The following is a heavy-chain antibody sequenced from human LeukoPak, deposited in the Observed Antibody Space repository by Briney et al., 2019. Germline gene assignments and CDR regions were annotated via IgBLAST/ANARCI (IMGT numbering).Heavy chain of an antibody. Sequence: GESLKISCKGSGYSFTSHWIGWVRQMPGKGLEWMGIIYPGDSDTRYRPSFQGQVTISADKSSTAYLQWSSLKASDTAIYYCARRVWDKGASDIWGQGTMVTVSS. J-gene: IGHJ3*02. CDR2: IYPGDSDT. D-gene: IGHD3-16*01. V-gene: IGHV5-51*01. CDR1: GYSFTSHW. CDR3: ARRVWDKGASDI.